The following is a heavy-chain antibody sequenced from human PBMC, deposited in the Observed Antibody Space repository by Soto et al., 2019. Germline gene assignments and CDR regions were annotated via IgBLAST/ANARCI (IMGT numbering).Heavy chain of an antibody. V-gene: IGHV4-39*01. Sequence: QLQLQESGPGLVKPSETLSLTCTVSGGSISSSSYYWGWIRQPPGKGLEWIGSIYYSGSTHYNPSLKSRVTISVDTSKNQFSLKLSSVTAADTAVYYCVSSSKVYYYGMDVWGQGTTVTVSS. CDR3: VSSSKVYYYGMDV. D-gene: IGHD6-13*01. CDR2: IYYSGST. J-gene: IGHJ6*02. CDR1: GGSISSSSYY.